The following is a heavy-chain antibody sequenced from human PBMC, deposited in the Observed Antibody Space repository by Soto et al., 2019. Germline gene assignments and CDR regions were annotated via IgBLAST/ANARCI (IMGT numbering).Heavy chain of an antibody. CDR2: IYPYNGNT. CDR1: GYTFTSYG. V-gene: IGHV1-18*01. D-gene: IGHD2-2*01. CDR3: ARSQGSSTSLEIYYYYYYGMDV. J-gene: IGHJ6*01. Sequence: ASVKVSCKASGYTFTSYGISWVRQAPGQGLEWMGWIYPYNGNTNYAQKIQDRVTFTTDTTTSTAYMELSSLRSEDTAVYYCARSQGSSTSLEIYYYYYYGMDVWGQGTTVTVSS.